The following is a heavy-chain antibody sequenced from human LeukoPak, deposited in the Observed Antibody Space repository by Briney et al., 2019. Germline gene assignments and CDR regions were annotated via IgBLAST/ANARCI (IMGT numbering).Heavy chain of an antibody. J-gene: IGHJ4*02. V-gene: IGHV3-7*05. CDR2: IKEDGSDK. CDR3: ARDTGYNTFDY. Sequence: GGSLRLSCAASGFTFSNYWMSWVRQAPGQGLEWVAKIKEDGSDKYYVDSVKGRFTISRDNAKNSQYLQMNSLRSEDTAVYFCARDTGYNTFDYWGQGTLVTASS. D-gene: IGHD5-24*01. CDR1: GFTFSNYW.